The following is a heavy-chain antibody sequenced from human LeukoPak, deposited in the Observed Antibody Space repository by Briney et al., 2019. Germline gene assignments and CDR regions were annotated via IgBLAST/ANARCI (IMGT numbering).Heavy chain of an antibody. J-gene: IGHJ4*02. CDR3: ARGAEGWFGELPSFFDY. D-gene: IGHD3-10*01. Sequence: SQTLSLTCTVSGGSISSGDYYWSWIRQPPGKGLEWIGYIYYSGSTYYNPSLKSRVTISVDTSKNQFSLKLSSVTAADTAVYYCARGAEGWFGELPSFFDYWGQGTLVTVSS. CDR1: GGSISSGDYY. V-gene: IGHV4-30-4*01. CDR2: IYYSGST.